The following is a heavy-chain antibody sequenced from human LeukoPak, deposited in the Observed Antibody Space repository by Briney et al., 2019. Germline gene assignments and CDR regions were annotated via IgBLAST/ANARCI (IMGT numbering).Heavy chain of an antibody. Sequence: GASVRVSCKASGYTFTGYYMQCVRQAPGQGLEWMGRINPNSGGTNYAQKFQGSVTMTRDTSISTAYMELSRLRSDDTAVYYCARDRGLVVPATWWFDPWGEGTLVTVSS. CDR3: ARDRGLVVPATWWFDP. CDR2: INPNSGGT. D-gene: IGHD2-15*01. CDR1: GYTFTGYY. J-gene: IGHJ5*02. V-gene: IGHV1-2*06.